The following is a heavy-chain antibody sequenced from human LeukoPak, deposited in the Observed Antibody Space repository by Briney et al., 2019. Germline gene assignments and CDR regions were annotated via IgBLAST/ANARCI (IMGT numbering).Heavy chain of an antibody. J-gene: IGHJ6*03. CDR2: IIPIFGTA. Sequence: SVKVSCKASGGTFSSYAISWVRQAPGQGLEWMGGIIPIFGTANYAQKFQGRVTITADESTSTAYMEPSSLRSEDTAVYYCARSGDTASWGYYYDYYMDVWGKGTTVTVSS. D-gene: IGHD5-18*01. CDR3: ARSGDTASWGYYYDYYMDV. V-gene: IGHV1-69*13. CDR1: GGTFSSYA.